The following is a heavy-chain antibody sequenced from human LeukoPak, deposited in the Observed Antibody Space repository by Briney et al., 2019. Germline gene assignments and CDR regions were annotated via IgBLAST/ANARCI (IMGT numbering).Heavy chain of an antibody. D-gene: IGHD2/OR15-2a*01. V-gene: IGHV3-30*18. Sequence: GGSLRLSCAASGFTFSSYGMHWVRQAPGKGLEWVAVISYDGSNKYYADSVKDRFTISRDNSKNTLYLQMNSLRAEDTAVYYCAKEGGEGTFFDYWGQGTLATVSS. CDR1: GFTFSSYG. CDR3: AKEGGEGTFFDY. J-gene: IGHJ4*02. CDR2: ISYDGSNK.